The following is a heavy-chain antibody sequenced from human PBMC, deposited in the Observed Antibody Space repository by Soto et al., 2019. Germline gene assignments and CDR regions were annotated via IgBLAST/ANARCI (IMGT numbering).Heavy chain of an antibody. V-gene: IGHV3-30-3*01. CDR1: GFTFSSYA. CDR2: ISYDGSNK. D-gene: IGHD2-2*02. J-gene: IGHJ6*02. Sequence: GGALRLSYAASGFTFSSYARHWVRQAPGKGLEWVAVISYDGSNKYYADYVKGRFTISRDNSKNTLYLQMNSLRAEDTAVYYCASDFVVPAAIIYYYYYGMDVWGQGPTVTVS. CDR3: ASDFVVPAAIIYYYYYGMDV.